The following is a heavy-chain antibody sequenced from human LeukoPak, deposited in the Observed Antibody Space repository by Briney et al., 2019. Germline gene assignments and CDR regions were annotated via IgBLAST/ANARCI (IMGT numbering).Heavy chain of an antibody. CDR3: ARGRLELLKRWFDP. D-gene: IGHD1-7*01. J-gene: IGHJ5*02. CDR2: MNPNSGNT. Sequence: ASVKVSCKASGYTFTSYDINWVRQATGQGLEWMGWMNPNSGNTGYAQKFQGRVTMTRNTSISTAYMELSSLRSEDTAVYYCARGRLELLKRWFDPWGQGTLVTVSS. V-gene: IGHV1-8*01. CDR1: GYTFTSYD.